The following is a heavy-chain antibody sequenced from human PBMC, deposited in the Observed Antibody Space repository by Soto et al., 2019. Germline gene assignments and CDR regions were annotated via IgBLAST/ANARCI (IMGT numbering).Heavy chain of an antibody. Sequence: QVQLVQSGAEVKKPGTSVKVSCKASGYTFTHNYMHWVRQAPGQGLEWIGIINPSGGGANNAEKFQGRGTKTRDTSPSKVYMELSSLKSEDTAVYFCARELGTRAFDIWGQGTMVIVSS. CDR2: INPSGGGA. V-gene: IGHV1-46*01. CDR1: GYTFTHNY. J-gene: IGHJ3*02. CDR3: ARELGTRAFDI. D-gene: IGHD1-26*01.